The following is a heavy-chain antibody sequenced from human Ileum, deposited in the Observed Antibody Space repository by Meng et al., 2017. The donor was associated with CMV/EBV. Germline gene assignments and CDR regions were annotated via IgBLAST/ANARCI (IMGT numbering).Heavy chain of an antibody. Sequence: EVQLVESGGGLVQPGGSLRLSCAASGFTFSSYWMHWVRQAPGKGLVWVSRINSDGSSTSYADSVKGRFTISRDNAKNTLYLQMNSLRGEDTAVYYCGRLTPDWGFDPWGQGTLVTVSS. CDR3: GRLTPDWGFDP. CDR2: INSDGSST. D-gene: IGHD2-15*01. CDR1: GFTFSSYW. V-gene: IGHV3-74*01. J-gene: IGHJ5*02.